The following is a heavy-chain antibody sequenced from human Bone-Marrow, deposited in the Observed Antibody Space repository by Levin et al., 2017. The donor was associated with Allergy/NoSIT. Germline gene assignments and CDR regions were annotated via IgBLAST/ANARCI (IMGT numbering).Heavy chain of an antibody. D-gene: IGHD5-24*01. J-gene: IGHJ4*02. CDR3: AREGDGYKKFDY. CDR1: GFTFTNYY. Sequence: PAASVKVSCKASGFTFTNYYIHWVRQAPGQALEWMGAINPSGGGYTYEFQGRVTVTRDTSTSTVYMELTSLRSEDTALYYCAREGDGYKKFDYWGQGTLVTVSS. CDR2: INPSGG. V-gene: IGHV1-46*01.